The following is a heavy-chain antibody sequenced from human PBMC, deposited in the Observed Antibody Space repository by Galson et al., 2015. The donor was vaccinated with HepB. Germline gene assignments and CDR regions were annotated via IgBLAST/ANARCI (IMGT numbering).Heavy chain of an antibody. CDR2: IDPSDSYT. CDR3: ARHDGPSITGTYMDV. D-gene: IGHD1-20*01. CDR1: GYSFTSYW. V-gene: IGHV5-10-1*01. Sequence: QSGAEVKKPGESLRISCKGSGYSFTSYWISWVRQMPGKGLEWMGRIDPSDSYTNYSPSFQGHVTISADKSISTAYLQWSSLKASDTAMYYCARHDGPSITGTYMDVWGKGTTVTVSS. J-gene: IGHJ6*03.